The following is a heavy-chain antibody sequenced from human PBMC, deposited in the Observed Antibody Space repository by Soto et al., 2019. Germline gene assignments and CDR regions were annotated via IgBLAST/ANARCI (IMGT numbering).Heavy chain of an antibody. D-gene: IGHD3-9*01. Sequence: SETLSLTCTVSGGSISSSSYCWGWIRQPPGKGLEGIGSFYYSGGTYYTPSLKSRLTISVATSKNQFSLKLSSVTAADTAVYYCASVNIFTGYYLGHWGQRPLVTVSS. J-gene: IGHJ4*02. CDR2: FYYSGGT. CDR1: GGSISSSSYC. CDR3: ASVNIFTGYYLGH. V-gene: IGHV4-39*01.